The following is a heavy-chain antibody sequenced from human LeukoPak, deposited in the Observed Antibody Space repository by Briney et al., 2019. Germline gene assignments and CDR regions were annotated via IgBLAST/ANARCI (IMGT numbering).Heavy chain of an antibody. V-gene: IGHV3-53*01. CDR1: GFTVSSNF. J-gene: IGHJ2*01. D-gene: IGHD6-19*01. CDR3: ARPPYSSGSFDL. CDR2: MYSDSST. Sequence: GGSLRLSCAASGFTVSSNFMSWVRQAPEKGLEWVSVMYSDSSTYYAASVKGRFTISRDNAKNTLYLQMNSLRAEDTAVYYCARPPYSSGSFDLWGRGTLVTVSS.